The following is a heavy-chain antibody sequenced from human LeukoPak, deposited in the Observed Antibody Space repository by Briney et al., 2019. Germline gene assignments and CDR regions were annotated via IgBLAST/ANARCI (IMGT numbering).Heavy chain of an antibody. Sequence: GGSLRLSCAASGFTFSSYGMHWVRQAPGKGLEWVAVISYDGSNKYYADSVKGRFTISRDNAKNSLYLQMNSLRDEDTAVYYCARRTWDSSGYYCLDYWGQGTLVTVSS. J-gene: IGHJ4*02. V-gene: IGHV3-30*03. CDR2: ISYDGSNK. D-gene: IGHD3-22*01. CDR1: GFTFSSYG. CDR3: ARRTWDSSGYYCLDY.